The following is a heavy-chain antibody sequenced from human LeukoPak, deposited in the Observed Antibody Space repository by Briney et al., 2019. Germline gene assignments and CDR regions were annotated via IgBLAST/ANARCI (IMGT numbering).Heavy chain of an antibody. CDR3: AKERGSYYFDY. V-gene: IGHV3-9*01. J-gene: IGHJ4*02. CDR1: GFTFDDYA. CDR2: ISWNSGSI. Sequence: GGSLRLSCAASGFTFDDYAMHWVRQAPGKGLEWVSGISWNSGSIGYADSVKGRFTIFRDNSKNTLYLQMNSLRAEDTAVYYCAKERGSYYFDYWGQGTLVTVSS. D-gene: IGHD1-26*01.